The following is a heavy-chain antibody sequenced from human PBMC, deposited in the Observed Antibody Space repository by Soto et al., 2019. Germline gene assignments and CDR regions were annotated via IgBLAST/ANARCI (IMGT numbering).Heavy chain of an antibody. J-gene: IGHJ4*02. Sequence: SQTLSLTCAISGDSVSSNSAAWNWIRQSPSRGLEWLGRTYYRSKWYNDYAVSVKSRITINPDTSKNQFSLQLNSVTPEDTAVYYCARAGLESGYXGYAYYFDYWGQGTLVTVSS. V-gene: IGHV6-1*01. D-gene: IGHD5-12*01. CDR2: TYYRSKWYN. CDR1: GDSVSSNSAA. CDR3: ARAGLESGYXGYAYYFDY.